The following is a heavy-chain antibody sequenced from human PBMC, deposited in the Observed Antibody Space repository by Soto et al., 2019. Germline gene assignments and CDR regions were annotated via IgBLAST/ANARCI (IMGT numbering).Heavy chain of an antibody. CDR2: IYSSGST. D-gene: IGHD3-3*01. CDR1: SDSIDSTTYY. CDR3: ARHVNQFGSAFFLFDF. J-gene: IGHJ4*01. Sequence: PSETLSLTCTVSSDSIDSTTYYWGWIRQPPGKGLEWIGSIYSSGSTNYNPSLKSRLTISVDTSKNQFSLKLSSVTAADTAVYNCARHVNQFGSAFFLFDFWGRGTLVTVSS. V-gene: IGHV4-39*01.